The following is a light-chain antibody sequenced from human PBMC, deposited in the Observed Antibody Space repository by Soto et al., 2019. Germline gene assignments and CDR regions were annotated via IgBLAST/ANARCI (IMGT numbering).Light chain of an antibody. Sequence: QSVLTQPASVSGSLGQSISISCTGTSSDIGIYNYVSWYQQHPGKAPKVIIYEVTNRPSGVSNRFSGSKSGNTASLTISGLEAEDEADYFCTSFSSDTTPLVFGGGTQLTVL. CDR3: TSFSSDTTPLV. J-gene: IGLJ2*01. CDR1: SSDIGIYNY. V-gene: IGLV2-14*01. CDR2: EVT.